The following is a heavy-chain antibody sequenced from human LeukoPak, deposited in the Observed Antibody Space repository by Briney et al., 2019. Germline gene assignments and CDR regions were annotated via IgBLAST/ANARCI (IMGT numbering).Heavy chain of an antibody. CDR1: GYTFTGYY. CDR2: INPNSGGT. J-gene: IGHJ4*02. V-gene: IGHV1-2*02. D-gene: IGHD5-24*01. Sequence: ASVKVSCKASGYTFTGYYMHWVRQAPGQGLEWMGWINPNSGGTNYVHKFQGRVTMTRDTSISTAYMELSRLTSDDTAVYYCARGSNSDYWGQGTLVTVS. CDR3: ARGSNSDY.